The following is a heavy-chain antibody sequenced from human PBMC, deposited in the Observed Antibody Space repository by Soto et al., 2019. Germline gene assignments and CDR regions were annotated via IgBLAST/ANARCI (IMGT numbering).Heavy chain of an antibody. D-gene: IGHD3-22*01. Sequence: VAVIWYDGSNRHYPESVKGRFTISRDNSQNTVYLQMDSLRAEDTAVYYCARGGSGYFYQPAAFDLWGRGTMVTVSS. J-gene: IGHJ3*01. CDR3: ARGGSGYFYQPAAFDL. CDR2: IWYDGSNR. V-gene: IGHV3-33*03.